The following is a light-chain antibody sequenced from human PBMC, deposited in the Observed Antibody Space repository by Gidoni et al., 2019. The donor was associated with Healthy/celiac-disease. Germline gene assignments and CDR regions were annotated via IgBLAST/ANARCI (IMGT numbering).Light chain of an antibody. J-gene: IGKJ4*01. CDR1: QSISSY. Sequence: DLEMTQSPSSLSASVGDRVTITCRARQSISSYLYWYQQKPGKAPTLLIYAASILQSEVPSMFSGSGAGTDFTLTISSLQPEDFATYYCQHSNSTPLTFGGGTQVEIK. CDR3: QHSNSTPLT. V-gene: IGKV1-39*01. CDR2: AAS.